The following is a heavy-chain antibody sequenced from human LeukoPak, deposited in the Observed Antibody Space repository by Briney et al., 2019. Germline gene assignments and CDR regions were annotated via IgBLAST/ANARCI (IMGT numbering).Heavy chain of an antibody. V-gene: IGHV5-51*01. CDR1: GYTFSDYW. CDR2: VYPGDSDT. Sequence: GESLKISCKASGYTFSDYWIGWVRPMPGQGLEWVGIVYPGDSDTRYSPSFQGHVTISADKSINTAYLQWSGLQASDNAIYFCARSQGLYGAADYWGQGTLV. CDR3: ARSQGLYGAADY. D-gene: IGHD2-2*02. J-gene: IGHJ4*02.